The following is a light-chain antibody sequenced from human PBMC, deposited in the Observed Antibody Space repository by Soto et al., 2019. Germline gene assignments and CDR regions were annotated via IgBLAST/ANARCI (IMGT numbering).Light chain of an antibody. CDR1: QSIITY. CDR2: GAS. V-gene: IGKV1-39*01. Sequence: DIHLTQSPYSLSASVGDRDTITCRASQSIITYLNWYQLKAGKAPKLLIYGASTLHSGVPSRFSGTSSGTDFTLTITSLQPEDFATYSCQQSYSTPYTFGQGTKLEIK. J-gene: IGKJ2*01. CDR3: QQSYSTPYT.